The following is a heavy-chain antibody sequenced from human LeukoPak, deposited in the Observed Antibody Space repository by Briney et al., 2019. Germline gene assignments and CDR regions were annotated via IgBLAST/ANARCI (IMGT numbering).Heavy chain of an antibody. Sequence: GGSLRLSCAASGFTVSSNYVSWVRQAPGKGLEWVSVIYSGGSTYYADSVKGRFTISRDNSKNTLYLQMNSLRAEDTAVYYCASEASGPYYFDYWGQGTLVTVSS. V-gene: IGHV3-66*01. CDR2: IYSGGST. CDR3: ASEASGPYYFDY. J-gene: IGHJ4*02. CDR1: GFTVSSNY. D-gene: IGHD2-15*01.